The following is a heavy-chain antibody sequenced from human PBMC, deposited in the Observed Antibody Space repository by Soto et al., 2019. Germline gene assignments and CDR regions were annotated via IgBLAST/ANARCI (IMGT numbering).Heavy chain of an antibody. V-gene: IGHV4-59*01. CDR1: GGSISSYY. J-gene: IGHJ4*02. D-gene: IGHD3-10*01. Sequence: PSETLSLSCTVSGGSISSYYWSWIRQPPGKGLEWIGYIYYSGSTNYNPSLKSRVTISVDTSKNQFSLKLSSVTAADTAVYYCARGGLWFGEFLPEYYFDYWGQGTLVTVSS. CDR3: ARGGLWFGEFLPEYYFDY. CDR2: IYYSGST.